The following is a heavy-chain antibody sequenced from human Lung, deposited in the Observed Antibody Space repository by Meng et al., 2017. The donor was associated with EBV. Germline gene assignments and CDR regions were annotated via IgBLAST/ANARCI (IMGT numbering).Heavy chain of an antibody. Sequence: QEQLGVSGGGVVRPGRSLRLSCAASGFIFSGYGFHWVRQAPGKGPEWVAIIPSDASHNKYYADSVKGRFTISRDNSKNTLYLQMNSLKIEDTAVYYCAKDLSGRFDPWGQGTLVTVSS. V-gene: IGHV3-30*18. CDR1: GFIFSGYG. CDR2: IPSDASHNK. D-gene: IGHD1-14*01. J-gene: IGHJ5*02. CDR3: AKDLSGRFDP.